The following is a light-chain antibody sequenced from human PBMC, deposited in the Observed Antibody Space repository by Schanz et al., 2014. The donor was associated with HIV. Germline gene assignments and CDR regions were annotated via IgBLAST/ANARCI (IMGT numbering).Light chain of an antibody. Sequence: QSVLTQPASVSGSPGQSITISCSGASSNIGNYNLVSWFQHHPGEAPKIVIFEVRQRPSGVSGRFSGSKSGNTASLSITGRQAEDEADYYCQSYDSSLSALFGGGTKLTVL. CDR2: EVR. CDR1: SSNIGNYNL. J-gene: IGLJ2*01. CDR3: QSYDSSLSAL. V-gene: IGLV2-14*02.